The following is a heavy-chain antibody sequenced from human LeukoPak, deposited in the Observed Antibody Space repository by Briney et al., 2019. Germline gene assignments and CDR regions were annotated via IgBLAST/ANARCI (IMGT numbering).Heavy chain of an antibody. CDR3: ARLYYYDSSVPGGFDY. D-gene: IGHD3-22*01. CDR2: IYPGDSDT. Sequence: GESLKISCKGSGYSFTSYWNGWVRQMPGKGLEWMGIIYPGDSDTRYSPSFQGQVTISADKSISTAYLQWSSLKASDTAMYYCARLYYYDSSVPGGFDYWGQGTLVTVSS. CDR1: GYSFTSYW. V-gene: IGHV5-51*01. J-gene: IGHJ4*02.